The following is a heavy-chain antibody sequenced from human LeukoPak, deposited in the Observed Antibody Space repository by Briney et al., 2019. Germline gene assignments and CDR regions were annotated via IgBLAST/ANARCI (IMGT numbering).Heavy chain of an antibody. CDR1: GFTFSGSA. Sequence: GGSLRLSCAASGFTFSGSAMHWVRQASGKGLEWVGRIRSKANSYATAYAASVKCRFTISRDDSKNMAYLQMNSLRAEDTAVYYCAKELGYSSSRPVDYWGQGTLVTVSS. CDR2: IRSKANSYAT. CDR3: AKELGYSSSRPVDY. V-gene: IGHV3-73*01. J-gene: IGHJ4*02. D-gene: IGHD6-13*01.